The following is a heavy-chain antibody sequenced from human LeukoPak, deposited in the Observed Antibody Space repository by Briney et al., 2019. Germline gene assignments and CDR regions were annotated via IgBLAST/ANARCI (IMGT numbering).Heavy chain of an antibody. CDR3: AGDSSGRSYYYYGMDV. Sequence: GGSLRLSCAASGFTFSSYSMNWVRQAPGKGLEWVSYISSSGSTIYYADSVKGRFTISRDNAKNSLYLQMNSLRAEDTAVYYCAGDSSGRSYYYYGMDVWGQGTTVTVSS. CDR1: GFTFSSYS. V-gene: IGHV3-48*04. CDR2: ISSSGSTI. D-gene: IGHD6-19*01. J-gene: IGHJ6*02.